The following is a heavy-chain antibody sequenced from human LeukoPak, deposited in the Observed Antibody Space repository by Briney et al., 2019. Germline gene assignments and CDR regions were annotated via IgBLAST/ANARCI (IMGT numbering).Heavy chain of an antibody. V-gene: IGHV3-7*05. CDR1: GFTFSSYW. Sequence: GGSLRLSCAASGFTFSSYWMSWVRQAPGKGLEWVANIKQDGSEKYYVDSVKGRFTISRDNAKNSLYLQMDSLRAEDTAVYYCASQLYGPPSMTTVTTFFDYWGQGTLVTVSS. CDR2: IKQDGSEK. D-gene: IGHD4-11*01. J-gene: IGHJ4*02. CDR3: ASQLYGPPSMTTVTTFFDY.